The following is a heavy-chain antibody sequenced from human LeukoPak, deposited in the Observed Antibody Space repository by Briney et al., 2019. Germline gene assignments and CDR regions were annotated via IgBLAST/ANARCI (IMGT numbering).Heavy chain of an antibody. CDR3: ARGWYGDYVSLFDY. CDR2: ISSSGSTI. CDR1: GFTFSSYE. J-gene: IGHJ4*02. V-gene: IGHV3-48*03. Sequence: GGSLRLSCAAPGFTFSSYEMNWVRQAPGKGLEWVSYISSSGSTIYYADSVKGRFTISRDNAKNSLYLQMNSLRAEDTAVYYCARGWYGDYVSLFDYWGQGTLVTVSS. D-gene: IGHD4-17*01.